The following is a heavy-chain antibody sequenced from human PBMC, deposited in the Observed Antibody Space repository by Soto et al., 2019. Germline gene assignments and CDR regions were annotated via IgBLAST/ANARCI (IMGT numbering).Heavy chain of an antibody. V-gene: IGHV3-30*18. J-gene: IGHJ6*02. D-gene: IGHD6-25*01. Sequence: QVYLVESGGGVVQPGRSLRLSCAASGFTFSSYGMHWVRQAPGKGLEWVAVISYDGSKKYYADSVKGRFTVSRDNSKNAGYLQMNRLRGEDTAVYYCAKSIAAEYYCYGVDVWGQGTTVTVSS. CDR1: GFTFSSYG. CDR2: ISYDGSKK. CDR3: AKSIAAEYYCYGVDV.